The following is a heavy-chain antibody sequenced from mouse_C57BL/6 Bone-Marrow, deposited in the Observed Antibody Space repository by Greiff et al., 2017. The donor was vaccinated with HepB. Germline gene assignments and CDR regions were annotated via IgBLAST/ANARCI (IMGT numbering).Heavy chain of an antibody. V-gene: IGHV1-62-2*01. D-gene: IGHD3-2*02. CDR1: GYTFTEYT. J-gene: IGHJ4*01. CDR2: FYSGSGSI. CDR3: ARHPYSSGYGYAMDY. Sequence: QVQLQQSGAELVKPGASVKLSCKASGYTFTEYTIHWVKQRSGQGLEWIGWFYSGSGSIKYNEKFEDKATLTADKASSTVYMELSILTSEDSAGYFCARHPYSSGYGYAMDYWGQGTSVTVSS.